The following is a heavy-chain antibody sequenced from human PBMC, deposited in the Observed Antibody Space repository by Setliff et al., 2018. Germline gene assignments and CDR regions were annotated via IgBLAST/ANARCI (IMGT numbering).Heavy chain of an antibody. D-gene: IGHD2-8*01. J-gene: IGHJ4*02. CDR2: VTIYNGNT. CDR3: ARVERMVRGKNILRHFDY. CDR1: GYTFTDYF. Sequence: ASVKVSCKASGYTFTDYFLHWVRQAPGQGLGWMGWVTIYNGNTKYAQNLQGRLTLSTDRSTSTVYMELGSLTTDDTAIYYCARVERMVRGKNILRHFDYWGQGTQVTVSS. V-gene: IGHV1-18*04.